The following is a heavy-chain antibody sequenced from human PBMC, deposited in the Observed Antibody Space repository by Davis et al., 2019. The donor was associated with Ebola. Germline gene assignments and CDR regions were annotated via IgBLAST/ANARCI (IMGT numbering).Heavy chain of an antibody. Sequence: GEFLKISCAASGFTFSNYAMSWVRQAPGKGLEWVSTVSGSSSYTYYADSVKGRFAISRDNSKNTLSLQLNSLRAEDTATYYCARLDCTSASCYTGNFYYYYGVDVWGQGTTVTVSS. CDR1: GFTFSNYA. J-gene: IGHJ6*02. CDR3: ARLDCTSASCYTGNFYYYYGVDV. CDR2: VSGSSSYT. D-gene: IGHD2-2*02. V-gene: IGHV3-23*01.